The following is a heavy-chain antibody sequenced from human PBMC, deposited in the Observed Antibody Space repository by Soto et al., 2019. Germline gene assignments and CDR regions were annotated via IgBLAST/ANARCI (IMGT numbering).Heavy chain of an antibody. CDR2: INPSAGST. D-gene: IGHD3-10*01. CDR3: ARESTTWVVRGVNNWFDP. CDR1: GYTFTSYF. J-gene: IGHJ5*02. Sequence: ASVKVSCKASGYTFTSYFLHWVRQAPGQGLEWMGIINPSAGSTTYAQNFQGRVTMTSDTSISTVYMELSRLRSDDTAVYYCARESTTWVVRGVNNWFDPWGQGTLVTVSS. V-gene: IGHV1-46*01.